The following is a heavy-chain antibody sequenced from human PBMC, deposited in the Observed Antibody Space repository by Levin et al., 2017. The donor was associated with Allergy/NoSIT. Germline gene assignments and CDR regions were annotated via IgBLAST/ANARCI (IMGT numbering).Heavy chain of an antibody. D-gene: IGHD2-15*01. CDR1: GGSVNSGIYY. CDR2: IYYSGST. V-gene: IGHV4-61*01. CDR3: ARAGSGPFDF. J-gene: IGHJ4*02. Sequence: SETLSLTCTVSGGSVNSGIYYWSWIRQPPGKGLECIGYIYYSGSTNYNPSLKSRVTISIDTSKNQFSLNLSSVTAADTAVYYCARAGSGPFDFWGQGTLVTGSS.